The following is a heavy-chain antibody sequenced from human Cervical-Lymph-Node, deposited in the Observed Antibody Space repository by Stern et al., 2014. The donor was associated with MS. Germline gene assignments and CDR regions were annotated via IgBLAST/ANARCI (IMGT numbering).Heavy chain of an antibody. CDR2: IYYRGST. CDR3: ARHRGRMWYFDL. V-gene: IGHV4-59*08. J-gene: IGHJ2*01. Sequence: VQLEESGPGLVKASETLSLTCTVSGGSITTYYWSWIRQPPGKGLEWIGYIYYRGSTNYNPSHKSRYTNPVDMPKNQFPLNLPSVTAADTAVYYCARHRGRMWYFDLWGRGTLVTVSS. CDR1: GGSITTYY. D-gene: IGHD1-26*01.